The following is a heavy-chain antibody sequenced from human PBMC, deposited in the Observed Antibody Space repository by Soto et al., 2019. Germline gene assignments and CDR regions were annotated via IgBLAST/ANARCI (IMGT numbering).Heavy chain of an antibody. J-gene: IGHJ4*02. CDR2: TSSTSSYI. CDR3: ARGNGPSDYGDYGY. V-gene: IGHV3-21*01. Sequence: EVQLVESGGGLVKPGGSLRLSCAASGFTFSSYSMNWVRQPPGKGLEWVSSTSSTSSYIYYADSVKGRFTISRDNAKNSLYLQMNSLRAEDTAVYYCARGNGPSDYGDYGYWGQGTLVTVSS. CDR1: GFTFSSYS. D-gene: IGHD4-17*01.